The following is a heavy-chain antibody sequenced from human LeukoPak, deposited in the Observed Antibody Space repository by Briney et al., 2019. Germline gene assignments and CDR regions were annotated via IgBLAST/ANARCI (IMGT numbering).Heavy chain of an antibody. CDR2: INLNTCAT. Sequence: ASVTVSFKASGYTFTDHYIHWVRQAPGPGPEWRGWINLNTCATCCTQKFQDRVTLTRHTSITTAYMEVGNLTSDDTAVYYCLRNPCMWAFDYWGQGTLVAVSS. CDR1: GYTFTDHY. V-gene: IGHV1-2*02. CDR3: LRNPCMWAFDY. J-gene: IGHJ4*02. D-gene: IGHD2-8*01.